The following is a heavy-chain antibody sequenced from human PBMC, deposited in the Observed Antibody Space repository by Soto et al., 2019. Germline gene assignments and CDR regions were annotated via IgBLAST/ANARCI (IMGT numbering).Heavy chain of an antibody. CDR2: IIPILDMS. D-gene: IGHD4-17*01. V-gene: IGHV1-69*02. CDR3: ASATNYAEYDEGAY. J-gene: IGHJ4*02. Sequence: GASVKVSCKASGGTFSSFTISWVRQAPGQGLEWMGRIIPILDMSNYAQKFQGRVTITADKSTSTAYMELTSLRSEDTAVYYCASATNYAEYDEGAYWGQGTLVTVSS. CDR1: GGTFSSFT.